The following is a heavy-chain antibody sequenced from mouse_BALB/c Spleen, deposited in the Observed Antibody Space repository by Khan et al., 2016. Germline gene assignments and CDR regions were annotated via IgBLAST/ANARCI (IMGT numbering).Heavy chain of an antibody. CDR1: GFNIIHYY. V-gene: IGHV14-1*02. D-gene: IGHD2-10*01. Sequence: LQQSGAELVRPGALVKLSCKASGFNIIHYYMHWVKQRPEQGLEWIGWIDPENGNTINDPKFQGKAIITADTSSNTVYLQLTSLTSEDTAVYYCARSYYGNYAWFAYWGQGTLVTVSA. J-gene: IGHJ3*01. CDR3: ARSYYGNYAWFAY. CDR2: IDPENGNT.